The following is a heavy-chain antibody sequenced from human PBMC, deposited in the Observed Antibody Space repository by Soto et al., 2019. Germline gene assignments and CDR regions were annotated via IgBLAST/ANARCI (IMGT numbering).Heavy chain of an antibody. CDR3: TRDGRGLGRLSLFEY. V-gene: IGHV3-53*01. Sequence: GSLRLSCAASGVNVSSNYMNWVRQTPGKGLEWVASIYSGETTYYADSVRGRFTISSDKSKNTLYFQLSSLRIEDTAVYYCTRDGRGLGRLSLFEYWGQGVLVTVSS. CDR1: GVNVSSNY. D-gene: IGHD2-21*02. CDR2: IYSGETT. J-gene: IGHJ4*02.